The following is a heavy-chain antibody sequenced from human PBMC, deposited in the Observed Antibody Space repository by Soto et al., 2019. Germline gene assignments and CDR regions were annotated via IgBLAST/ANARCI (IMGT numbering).Heavy chain of an antibody. D-gene: IGHD5-18*01. CDR3: AGGYSYGYFRYYYYGMDV. CDR1: PVATSRYY. CDR2: SYSRRGT. Sequence: KTSDTLSPTCTDPPVATSRYYWSWIRQPAWKGLEWIARSYSRRGTNYDCSVRSPVTMLVDQSKNQLSLKLSSVTAEDTAVYYCAGGYSYGYFRYYYYGMDVWGQGTKVTVS. V-gene: IGHV4-4*07. J-gene: IGHJ6*02.